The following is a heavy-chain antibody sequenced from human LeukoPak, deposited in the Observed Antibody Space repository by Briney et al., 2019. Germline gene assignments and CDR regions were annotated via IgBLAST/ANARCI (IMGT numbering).Heavy chain of an antibody. V-gene: IGHV3-48*03. J-gene: IGHJ6*04. D-gene: IGHD2-2*01. CDR2: ISSSGSTI. CDR3: ARDAHVPAAMGPNYYYYYGMDV. Sequence: GSLRLSCAAPGFTFSSYEMNWVRQAPGKGLEWVSYISSSGSTIYYADSVKGRFTISRDNAKNSLYLQMNSLRAEDTAVYYCARDAHVPAAMGPNYYYYYGMDVWGKGTTVTVSS. CDR1: GFTFSSYE.